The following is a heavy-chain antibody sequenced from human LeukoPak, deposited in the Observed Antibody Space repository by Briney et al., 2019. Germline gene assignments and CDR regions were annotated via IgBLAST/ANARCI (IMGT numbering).Heavy chain of an antibody. CDR2: ISAYNGNT. J-gene: IGHJ5*02. V-gene: IGHV1-18*01. CDR3: ARGPIRFRDKLPIDYYDSSGYYYGRHGFDP. D-gene: IGHD3-22*01. Sequence: EASVKVSCKASGYTFTSYGISWVRQAPGQGLEWMGWISAYNGNTNYAQKLQGRVTMTTDTSTSTAYMELRSLRSDDTAVYYCARGPIRFRDKLPIDYYDSSGYYYGRHGFDPWGQGTLVTVSS. CDR1: GYTFTSYG.